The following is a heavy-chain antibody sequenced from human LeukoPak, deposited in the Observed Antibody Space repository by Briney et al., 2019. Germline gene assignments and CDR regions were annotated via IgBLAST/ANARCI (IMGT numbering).Heavy chain of an antibody. CDR2: ISSSSSYI. CDR1: GFTFSSYS. D-gene: IGHD4-17*01. Sequence: GGSLRLSCAASGFTFSSYSMNWVRQAPGKGLEWVSSISSSSSYIYYADSVKGRFTISRDNAKNSLYLQMNSLRAEDTAVYYCARDLLYGDYGLDAFDIWGQGTMVTVSS. CDR3: ARDLLYGDYGLDAFDI. J-gene: IGHJ3*02. V-gene: IGHV3-21*01.